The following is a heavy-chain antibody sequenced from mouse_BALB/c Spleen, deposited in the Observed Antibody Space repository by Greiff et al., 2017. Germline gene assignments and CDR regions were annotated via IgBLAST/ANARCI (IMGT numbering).Heavy chain of an antibody. D-gene: IGHD2-14*01. CDR1: GYTFTSYW. Sequence: VQLQESGAELAKPGASVKMSCKASGYTFTSYWMHWVKQRPGQGLEWIGYINPSTGYTEYNQKFKDKATLTADKSSSTAYMQLSSLTSEDSAVYYCARRGYEKGFAYWGQGTLVTVSA. J-gene: IGHJ3*01. CDR2: INPSTGYT. V-gene: IGHV1-7*01. CDR3: ARRGYEKGFAY.